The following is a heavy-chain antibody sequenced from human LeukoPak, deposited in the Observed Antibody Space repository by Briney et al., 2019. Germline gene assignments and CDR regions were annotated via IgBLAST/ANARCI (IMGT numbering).Heavy chain of an antibody. CDR2: ISGSGGST. J-gene: IGHJ6*02. V-gene: IGHV3-23*01. Sequence: GGSLRLSCAASGFTFSSYWMSWVRQAPGKGLEWVSAISGSGGSTYYADSVKGRFTISRDNSKNTLYLQMNSLRAEDTAVYYCAKVMGCSSTSCYNRYYYYGMDVWGQGTTVTVSS. CDR1: GFTFSSYW. CDR3: AKVMGCSSTSCYNRYYYYGMDV. D-gene: IGHD2-2*02.